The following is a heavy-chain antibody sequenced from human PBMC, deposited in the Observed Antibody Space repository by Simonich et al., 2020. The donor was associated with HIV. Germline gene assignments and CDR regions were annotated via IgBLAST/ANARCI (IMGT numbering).Heavy chain of an antibody. CDR3: AKDRAAAGSNYFDY. J-gene: IGHJ4*02. CDR1: GFTFDDYA. CDR2: ISWNSGSI. Sequence: EVQLVESGGGLVQPGRSLRLSCAASGFTFDDYARHWVRQAPGKGLEWVSGISWNSGSIGYADSVKGRFTISRDNAKNSLYLQMNSLRAEDTALYYCAKDRAAAGSNYFDYWGQGTLVTVSS. D-gene: IGHD6-13*01. V-gene: IGHV3-9*01.